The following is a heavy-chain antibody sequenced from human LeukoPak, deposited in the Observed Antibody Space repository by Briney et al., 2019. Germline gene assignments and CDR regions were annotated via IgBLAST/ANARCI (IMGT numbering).Heavy chain of an antibody. D-gene: IGHD3-10*01. Sequence: PGGSLRLSCAASGFTFSSYWMSWVRQAPGKGLEWVANIKQDGSEKYYVDSVKGRFTISRDNAKNSLYLQMNSLRAEDTAVYYCARDQLLWFGELEAGNWFDPWGQGTLVTVSS. CDR1: GFTFSSYW. CDR2: IKQDGSEK. V-gene: IGHV3-7*01. J-gene: IGHJ5*02. CDR3: ARDQLLWFGELEAGNWFDP.